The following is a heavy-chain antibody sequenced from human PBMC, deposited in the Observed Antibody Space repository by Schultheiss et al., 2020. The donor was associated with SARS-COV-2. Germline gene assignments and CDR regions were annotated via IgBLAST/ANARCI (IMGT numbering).Heavy chain of an antibody. CDR3: AGFTLGYCSSTSCQPARYYYGMDV. D-gene: IGHD2-2*01. CDR1: GGSISSYY. CDR2: IYYSGST. Sequence: SETLSLTCTVSGGSISSYYWSWIRQPPGKGLEWIGYIYYSGSTYYNPSLKSRVTISVDTSKNQFSLKLSSVTAADTAVYYCAGFTLGYCSSTSCQPARYYYGMDVWGQGTTVTVSS. V-gene: IGHV4-59*08. J-gene: IGHJ6*02.